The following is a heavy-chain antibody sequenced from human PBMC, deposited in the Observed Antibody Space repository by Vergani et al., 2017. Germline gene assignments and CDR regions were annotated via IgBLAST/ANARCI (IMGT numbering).Heavy chain of an antibody. Sequence: QVQLVESGGGVVQPGRSLRLSCAASGFTFSDYYMSWIRQAPGKGLEWVSYISSSGSTIYYADSVKGRFTISRDNAKNSLYLQMNSLRAEDTAVYYCASTGDSSSWYTNYYYGMDVWGQGTTVTVSS. CDR2: ISSSGSTI. CDR1: GFTFSDYY. D-gene: IGHD6-13*01. CDR3: ASTGDSSSWYTNYYYGMDV. V-gene: IGHV3-11*01. J-gene: IGHJ6*02.